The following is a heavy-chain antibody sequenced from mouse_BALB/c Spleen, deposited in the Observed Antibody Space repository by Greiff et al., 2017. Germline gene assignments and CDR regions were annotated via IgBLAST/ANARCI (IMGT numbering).Heavy chain of an antibody. Sequence: VQLKQSGAELVKPGASVKLSCTASGFNIKDTYMHWVKQRPEQGLEWIGRIDPANGNTKYDPKFQGKATITADTSSNTAYLQLSSLTSEDTAVYYCAGYGYADYWGQGTTLTVSS. V-gene: IGHV14-3*02. CDR1: GFNIKDTY. CDR3: AGYGYADY. CDR2: IDPANGNT. D-gene: IGHD1-2*01. J-gene: IGHJ2*01.